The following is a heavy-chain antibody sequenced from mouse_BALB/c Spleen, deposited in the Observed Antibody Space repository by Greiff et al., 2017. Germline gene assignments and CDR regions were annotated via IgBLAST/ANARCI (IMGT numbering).Heavy chain of an antibody. J-gene: IGHJ3*01. V-gene: IGHV3-8*02. CDR2: ISYSGST. D-gene: IGHD1-1*01. CDR1: GDSITSCY. CDR3: ARSALRSWFAY. Sequence: VQLKESGPSLVKPSQTLSLTCSVTGDSITSCYWNWIRKFPGNKLEYMGYISYSGSTYYNPSLKSRISITRDTSKNQYYLQLNSVTTEDTATYYCARSALRSWFAYWGQGTLVTVSA.